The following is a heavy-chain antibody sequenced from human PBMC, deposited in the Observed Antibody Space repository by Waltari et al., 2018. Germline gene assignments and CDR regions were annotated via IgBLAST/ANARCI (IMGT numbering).Heavy chain of an antibody. CDR2: INHSGST. D-gene: IGHD3-10*01. CDR3: ARGHRRHYGSGSYRMDY. CDR1: GGSFSGYY. J-gene: IGHJ4*02. Sequence: QVQLQQWGAGLLKPSETLSLTCAVYGGSFSGYYWSWIRQPPGKGLEWIGEINHSGSTNYNPALKSRVTISVDTSKNQFSLKLSAVTAADTAVYYWARGHRRHYGSGSYRMDYWGQGTLVTVSS. V-gene: IGHV4-34*01.